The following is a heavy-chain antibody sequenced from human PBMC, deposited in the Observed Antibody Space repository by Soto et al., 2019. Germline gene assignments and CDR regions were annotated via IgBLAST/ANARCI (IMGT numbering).Heavy chain of an antibody. D-gene: IGHD3-3*01. CDR2: ISAYNGNT. CDR3: ARGSRTVYDFWSSIRALDVFAI. V-gene: IGHV1-18*01. J-gene: IGHJ3*02. Sequence: QGLEWMGWISAYNGNTNYAQKLQGRVTMTTDTSTSTAYMELRSLRSDDTAVYYCARGSRTVYDFWSSIRALDVFAILGQGTMVIVSS.